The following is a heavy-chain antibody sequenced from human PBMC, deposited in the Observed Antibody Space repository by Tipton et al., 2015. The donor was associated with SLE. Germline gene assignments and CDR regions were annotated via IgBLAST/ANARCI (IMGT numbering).Heavy chain of an antibody. J-gene: IGHJ4*02. V-gene: IGHV3-9*01. CDR1: GFTFDDYA. D-gene: IGHD3-22*01. Sequence: SLRLSCAASGFTFDDYAMHWVRQAPGKGLEWVSGISWNSGSIGYADSVKGRFTISRDNAKNSLYLQMNSLRAEDTAVYYCAKDLDSLYDSSGCCDYWGQGTLVTVSS. CDR2: ISWNSGSI. CDR3: AKDLDSLYDSSGCCDY.